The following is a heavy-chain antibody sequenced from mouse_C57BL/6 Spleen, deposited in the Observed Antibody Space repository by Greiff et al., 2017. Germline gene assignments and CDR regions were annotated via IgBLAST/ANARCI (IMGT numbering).Heavy chain of an antibody. V-gene: IGHV1-78*01. CDR2: IYPRDGST. D-gene: IGHD1-1*01. Sequence: QVQLQQSDAELVKPGASVTISCKVSGYTFTDHTIHWMKQRPEQGLEWIGYIYPRDGSTKYNEKFKGKATLTADKSSSTAYMQLNSLTSEDSAVYFCAREDYGSKEDWYFYVWGAGSTVTVSS. J-gene: IGHJ1*01. CDR3: AREDYGSKEDWYFYV. CDR1: GYTFTDHT.